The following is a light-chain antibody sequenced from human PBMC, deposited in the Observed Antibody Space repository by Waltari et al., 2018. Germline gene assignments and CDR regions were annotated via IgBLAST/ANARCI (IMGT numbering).Light chain of an antibody. CDR1: QSVLYSSNNRNY. Sequence: DIVMTQSPDSLAVSPGERASINCKSSQSVLYSSNNRNYLAWYQQKPGQPPKLLIYWASTRESGVPDRFSGSGSGTDFTLTISSLQAEDVAVYYCQQYYTTPHFGQGTRLEIK. CDR2: WAS. V-gene: IGKV4-1*01. CDR3: QQYYTTPH. J-gene: IGKJ5*01.